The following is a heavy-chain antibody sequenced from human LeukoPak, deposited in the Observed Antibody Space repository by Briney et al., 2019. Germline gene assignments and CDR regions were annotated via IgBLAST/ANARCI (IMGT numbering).Heavy chain of an antibody. Sequence: PGGSLRLSCAASGFSFNTYWMHWVRQVPGKGLVWVSGMNTDGSDRSYADSVKGRFTISRDNAKNTLYLQMNSLRAEDTAVYYCARDHSSWEVPSDYWGRGTLVTVSS. D-gene: IGHD6-13*01. CDR1: GFSFNTYW. CDR2: MNTDGSDR. V-gene: IGHV3-74*01. CDR3: ARDHSSWEVPSDY. J-gene: IGHJ4*02.